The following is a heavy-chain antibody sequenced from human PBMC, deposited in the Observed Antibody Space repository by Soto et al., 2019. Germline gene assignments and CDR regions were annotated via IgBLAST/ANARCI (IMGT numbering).Heavy chain of an antibody. Sequence: PVGSLRLSCAASGFTFSSYGMHWVRQAPGKGLEWVAVIWYDGSNKYYVDSVKGRFTISRDNSKNTLYLQMNSLRAEDTAVYYCARVGYYDSSGYYPLDYWGQGTLVTVSS. J-gene: IGHJ4*02. CDR2: IWYDGSNK. CDR3: ARVGYYDSSGYYPLDY. D-gene: IGHD3-22*01. CDR1: GFTFSSYG. V-gene: IGHV3-33*01.